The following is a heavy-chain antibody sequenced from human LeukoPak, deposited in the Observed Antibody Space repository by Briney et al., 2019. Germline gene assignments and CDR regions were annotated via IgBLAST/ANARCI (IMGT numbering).Heavy chain of an antibody. J-gene: IGHJ2*01. V-gene: IGHV4-39*01. CDR1: GGSISSSSYY. CDR2: IYYSGST. D-gene: IGHD3-22*01. CDR3: ARPGTVVSV. Sequence: SETPSLTCTVSGGSISSSSYYWGWIRQPPGKGLEWIGSIYYSGSTYYNPSLKSRVTISVDTSKNQFSLKLSSVTAADTAVYYCARPGTVVSVWGRGTLVTVSS.